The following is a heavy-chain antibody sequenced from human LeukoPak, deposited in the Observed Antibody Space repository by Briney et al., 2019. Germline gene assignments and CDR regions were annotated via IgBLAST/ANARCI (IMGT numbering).Heavy chain of an antibody. CDR1: EFTFTSYA. D-gene: IGHD3-16*02. V-gene: IGHV3-23*01. CDR2: ISDSGGST. Sequence: QSGGSLRLSCAASEFTFTSYAMSWVRQAPGKGLEWGSAISDSGGSTYYADSVKGRFTISRDNSKNTLYLQMNSLRAEDTAVYYCAKGEKTRPFGGVIDYWGQGTLVTVSS. CDR3: AKGEKTRPFGGVIDY. J-gene: IGHJ4*02.